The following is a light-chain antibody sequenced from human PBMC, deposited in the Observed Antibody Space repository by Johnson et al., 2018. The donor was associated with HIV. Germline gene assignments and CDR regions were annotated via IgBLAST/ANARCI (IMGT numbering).Light chain of an antibody. J-gene: IGLJ1*01. Sequence: QSVLTQPPSVSAAPGQKVTISCSGSSSNIVNNYVSWYQQLPGTAPKLLIYENNKRPSGIPDRFSGSKSGTSATLGITGLQTGDEADYYCVGWDSSLSGYVFGTGTTVTVL. CDR2: ENN. CDR3: VGWDSSLSGYV. CDR1: SSNIVNNY. V-gene: IGLV1-51*02.